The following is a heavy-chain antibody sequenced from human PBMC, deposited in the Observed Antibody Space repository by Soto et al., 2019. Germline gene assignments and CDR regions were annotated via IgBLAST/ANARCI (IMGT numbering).Heavy chain of an antibody. V-gene: IGHV3-15*07. CDR1: GFSFSDAW. Sequence: GSLRLSCAAPGFSFSDAWMNWVRQAPGKGLEWVARIKSKSDGGTTDYSAPVKGRFTISRDDSKNTLYLQMNSLRSEDTAVYYCTTLTMIVVHLDYWGPRTLVTVSS. CDR2: IKSKSDGGTT. D-gene: IGHD3-22*01. CDR3: TTLTMIVVHLDY. J-gene: IGHJ4*02.